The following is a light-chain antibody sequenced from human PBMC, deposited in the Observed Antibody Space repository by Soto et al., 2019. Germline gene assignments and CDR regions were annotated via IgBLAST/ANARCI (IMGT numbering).Light chain of an antibody. V-gene: IGKV3-11*01. Sequence: EIVLTQSPATLSLSPGERATLSCRASESVSDYIAWYQQKPGQPPRLVIYDTSKRATGVPARFSGSGSGTDFTLTISSLEPEDFAVYDCQQRTNWLTFGGGTKVEIK. CDR1: ESVSDY. CDR2: DTS. CDR3: QQRTNWLT. J-gene: IGKJ4*01.